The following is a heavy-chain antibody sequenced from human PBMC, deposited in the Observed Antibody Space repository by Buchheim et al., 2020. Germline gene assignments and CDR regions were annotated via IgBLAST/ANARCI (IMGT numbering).Heavy chain of an antibody. Sequence: EVQLVESGGGLVQPGGSVRLSCAASGFTVSSNYMSWVRQAPGKGLEWVSLIYSGGSTYYADSVKGRFIVSTDNSRTTLFLQMNSLRAEDTAVYYCATRGSWGSQDYWGQGTL. CDR3: ATRGSWGSQDY. CDR1: GFTVSSNY. CDR2: IYSGGST. D-gene: IGHD3-16*01. V-gene: IGHV3-66*02. J-gene: IGHJ4*02.